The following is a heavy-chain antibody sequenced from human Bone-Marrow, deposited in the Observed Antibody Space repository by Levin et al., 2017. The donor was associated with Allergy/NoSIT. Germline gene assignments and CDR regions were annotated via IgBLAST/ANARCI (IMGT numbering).Heavy chain of an antibody. CDR2: ISWDGGST. D-gene: IGHD3-3*01. CDR3: AKDIGLGDFWSGYYSRAPRDDY. CDR1: GFTFDDYA. Sequence: PGGSLRLSCAASGFTFDDYAMHWVRQAPGKGLEWVSLISWDGGSTYYADSVKGRFTISRDNSKNSLYLQMNSLRAEDTALYYCAKDIGLGDFWSGYYSRAPRDDYWGQGTLVTVSS. V-gene: IGHV3-43D*04. J-gene: IGHJ4*02.